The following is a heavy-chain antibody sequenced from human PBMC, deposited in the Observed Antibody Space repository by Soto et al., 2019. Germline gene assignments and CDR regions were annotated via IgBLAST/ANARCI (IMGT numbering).Heavy chain of an antibody. CDR2: IYYSGST. CDR3: ARDLWGYCGTDCYPLDV. V-gene: IGHV4-59*01. Sequence: SETLSLTCTVSGGSISSYYWSWIRQPPGKGLERIGYIYYSGSTNYNPSLKSRVTISVDTSKNQFSLKLTSVTAADTAVYYCARDLWGYCGTDCYPLDVWGQGTTVTVSS. J-gene: IGHJ6*02. CDR1: GGSISSYY. D-gene: IGHD2-21*02.